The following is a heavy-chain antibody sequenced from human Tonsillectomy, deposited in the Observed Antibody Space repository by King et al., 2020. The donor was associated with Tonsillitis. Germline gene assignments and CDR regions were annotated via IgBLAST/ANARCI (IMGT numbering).Heavy chain of an antibody. J-gene: IGHJ3*02. CDR1: GGSFSGYY. CDR3: AREGKAVAGLAFDI. Sequence: VQLQQWGAGLLKPSETLSLTCAVYGGSFSGYYWSWNRQPPGKGLEWIGEINHNGSTNYNPSLKSRVTITVDTSKNQFSLKLSSVTAADTAVYYCAREGKAVAGLAFDIWGQGTMVTVSS. V-gene: IGHV4-34*01. CDR2: INHNGST. D-gene: IGHD6-19*01.